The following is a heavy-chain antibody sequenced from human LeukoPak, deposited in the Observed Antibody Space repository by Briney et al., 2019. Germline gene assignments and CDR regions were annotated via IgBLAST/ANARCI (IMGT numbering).Heavy chain of an antibody. V-gene: IGHV5-51*01. CDR2: IFPGDSDT. J-gene: IGHJ3*02. Sequence: GESLKISCKGSGYSFTSYWIGWVRQLPGKGLEWMGIIFPGDSDTRYSPSFQGQGTISADKSISTAYLQWNSQKASDTAMYYCARRLMYYYDTSGYDVAFDIWGQGTMVTVSS. CDR3: ARRLMYYYDTSGYDVAFDI. D-gene: IGHD3-22*01. CDR1: GYSFTSYW.